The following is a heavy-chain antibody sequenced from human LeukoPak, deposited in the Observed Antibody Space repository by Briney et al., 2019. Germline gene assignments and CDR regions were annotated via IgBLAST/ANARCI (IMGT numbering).Heavy chain of an antibody. J-gene: IGHJ4*02. CDR3: ARHTNSLAPGAPKIAAAGLFDY. V-gene: IGHV4-39*01. Sequence: PSETLSLTCTVSGGSISSSSYYWGWIRQPPGKGLEWIGSIYYSGSTDYNPSLKSRVTISVETSKNQFSLKLRSVTAADTAVYYCARHTNSLAPGAPKIAAAGLFDYWGQGTLVTVSS. CDR2: IYYSGST. CDR1: GGSISSSSYY. D-gene: IGHD6-13*01.